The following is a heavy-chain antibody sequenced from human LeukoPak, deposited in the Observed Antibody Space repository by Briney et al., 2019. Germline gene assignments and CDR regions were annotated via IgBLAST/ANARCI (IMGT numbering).Heavy chain of an antibody. D-gene: IGHD6-19*01. CDR3: ARDWLAKIAVAGNFDP. Sequence: GGSLRLSCAASGFSISNYWMSWVRQAPGKGLEWVANIKDDGSDKYYVDSVKGRFTISRDNAKNSLYLQMNSLRAEDTAVYYCARDWLAKIAVAGNFDPWGQGTLVTVSS. CDR1: GFSISNYW. CDR2: IKDDGSDK. V-gene: IGHV3-7*01. J-gene: IGHJ5*02.